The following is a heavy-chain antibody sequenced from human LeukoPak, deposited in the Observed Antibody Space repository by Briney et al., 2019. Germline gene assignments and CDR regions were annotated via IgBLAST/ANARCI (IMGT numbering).Heavy chain of an antibody. CDR1: GFTFSSYA. Sequence: PGGSLRLSCAASGFTFSSYAMHWVRQAPGKGLEWVAVISYDGSNRYYADSVKGRFTISRDNSKNTLYLQMNSLRAEDTAVYYCARDRLQYRYDYYYMDVWGKGTTVTVSS. V-gene: IGHV3-30-3*01. J-gene: IGHJ6*03. CDR3: ARDRLQYRYDYYYMDV. CDR2: ISYDGSNR. D-gene: IGHD4-11*01.